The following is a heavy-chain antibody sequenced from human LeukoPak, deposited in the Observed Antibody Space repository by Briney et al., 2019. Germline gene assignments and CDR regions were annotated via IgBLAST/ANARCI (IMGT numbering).Heavy chain of an antibody. J-gene: IGHJ3*02. D-gene: IGHD1-26*01. CDR2: IYHSGST. Sequence: SGTLSLTCAVSGGSISSSNWWSWVRQPPGKGLEWIGEIYHSGSTNYNPSLKSRVTISVDKSKNQFSLKLSSVTAADTAVYYCARLRSGSYFGAFDIWGQGTMVTVSS. CDR1: GGSISSSNW. CDR3: ARLRSGSYFGAFDI. V-gene: IGHV4-4*02.